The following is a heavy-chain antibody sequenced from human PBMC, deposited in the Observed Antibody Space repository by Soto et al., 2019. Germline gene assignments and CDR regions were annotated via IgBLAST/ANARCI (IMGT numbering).Heavy chain of an antibody. CDR3: ARGEQPPFDY. CDR2: ISYDGSNK. CDR1: GFTFSSYA. D-gene: IGHD1-26*01. Sequence: PGGSLRLSCAASGFTFSSYAMHWVRQAPGKGLEWVAVISYDGSNKYYADSVKGRFTISRDNSKNTLYLQMNSLRAEDTAVYYCARGEQPPFDYWGQGTLVTVSS. V-gene: IGHV3-30-3*01. J-gene: IGHJ4*02.